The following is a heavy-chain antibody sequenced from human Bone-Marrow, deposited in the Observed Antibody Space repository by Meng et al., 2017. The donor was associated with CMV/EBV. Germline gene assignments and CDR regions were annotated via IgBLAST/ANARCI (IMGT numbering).Heavy chain of an antibody. D-gene: IGHD3-10*01. CDR1: GFTFSSYA. CDR3: ARDLYSGSGSYYLDY. CDR2: ISYDGSNK. V-gene: IGHV3-30*04. Sequence: GGSLRLSCAASGFTFSSYAMHWVRQAPGKGLEWVAVISYDGSNKYYADSVKGRFTISRDNSKNTLYLQMNSLRAEDTAVYYCARDLYSGSGSYYLDYWGQGTLVTVSS. J-gene: IGHJ4*02.